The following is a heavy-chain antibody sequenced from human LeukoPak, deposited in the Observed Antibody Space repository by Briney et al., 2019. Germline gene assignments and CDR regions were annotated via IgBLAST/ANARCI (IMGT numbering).Heavy chain of an antibody. Sequence: SETLSLTCAVSGASISSGGYAWSWIRQPPGKGLEWIGYIYHSGSTNYNPSLQSRVAISVDRSKNQFSLKLSSVTAADTAVYYCARGLGAPRVYYFDYWGQGTLVTVSS. J-gene: IGHJ4*02. CDR2: IYHSGST. CDR3: ARGLGAPRVYYFDY. CDR1: GASISSGGYA. V-gene: IGHV4-30-2*01. D-gene: IGHD3-3*01.